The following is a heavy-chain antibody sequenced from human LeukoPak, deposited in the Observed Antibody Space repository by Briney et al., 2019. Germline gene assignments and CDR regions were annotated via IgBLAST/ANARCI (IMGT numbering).Heavy chain of an antibody. CDR2: IYYSGST. Sequence: SETLSLTCTVSGGSISSSSYYWGWIRQPPGKGLEWIGSIYYSGSTYYNPSLKSRVTISVDTSKNQFSLKLSSVTAADTAVYYCARDPPRIMITFGGVIDDAFDIWGQGTMVTVSS. D-gene: IGHD3-16*02. V-gene: IGHV4-39*07. CDR3: ARDPPRIMITFGGVIDDAFDI. CDR1: GGSISSSSYY. J-gene: IGHJ3*02.